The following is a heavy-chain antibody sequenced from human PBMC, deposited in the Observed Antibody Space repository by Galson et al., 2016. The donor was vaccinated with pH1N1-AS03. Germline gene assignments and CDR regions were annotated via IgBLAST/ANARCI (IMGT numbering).Heavy chain of an antibody. V-gene: IGHV3-30*18. D-gene: IGHD3/OR15-3a*01. J-gene: IGHJ4*01. Sequence: SLRLSCAASGFTISNFGMLWVRQAPGQGLEWVAIISFVGTNKYYADSVKGRFSISRDNSKNTLFLQMSALRAEDTAVYYCANDFNYDFWSGYSFYWGQGALVTVSS. CDR1: GFTISNFG. CDR2: ISFVGTNK. CDR3: ANDFNYDFWSGYSFY.